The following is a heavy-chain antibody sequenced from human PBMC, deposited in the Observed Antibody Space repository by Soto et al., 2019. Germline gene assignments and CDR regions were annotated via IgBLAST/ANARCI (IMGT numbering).Heavy chain of an antibody. J-gene: IGHJ4*02. V-gene: IGHV3-66*01. D-gene: IGHD4-17*01. CDR1: GFTVSSNF. CDR2: IYSDGST. Sequence: GGSLRLSCAASGFTVSSNFMSWARQAPGKGLEWVSIIYSDGSTYYADSVKGRFTISRDNSKNTLYLQMNSLRADDTAVYYCASRRNPYGAYDYWGQGTLVTVSS. CDR3: ASRRNPYGAYDY.